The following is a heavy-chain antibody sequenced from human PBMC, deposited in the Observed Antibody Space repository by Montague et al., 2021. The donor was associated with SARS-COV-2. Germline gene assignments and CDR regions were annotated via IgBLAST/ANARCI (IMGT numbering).Heavy chain of an antibody. D-gene: IGHD3-9*01. V-gene: IGHV3-74*01. CDR3: ARDGVLRYFDWSPYYHNYTDV. CDR1: GFTFSSYW. CDR2: INSDGSST. Sequence: SLRLSCAASGFTFSSYWMHWVRQAPGKGLVWVSRINSDGSSTSYADSVKGRFTISRDNAKNTLYLQMNSLRAEDTAVYYCARDGVLRYFDWSPYYHNYTDVWGKGTTVTVSS. J-gene: IGHJ6*03.